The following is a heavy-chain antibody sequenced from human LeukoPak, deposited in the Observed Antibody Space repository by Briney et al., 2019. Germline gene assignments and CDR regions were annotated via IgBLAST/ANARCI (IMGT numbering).Heavy chain of an antibody. CDR2: INHSGST. D-gene: IGHD2-15*01. J-gene: IGHJ4*02. V-gene: IGHV4-34*01. Sequence: SETLSLTCAVYGGSLSGYYWSWIRQPPGKGLEWIGEINHSGSTNYNPSLKSRVTISVDTSKNQFSLKLSSVTAADTAVYYCARGREGGGSPAHYFDYWGQGTLVTVSP. CDR3: ARGREGGGSPAHYFDY. CDR1: GGSLSGYY.